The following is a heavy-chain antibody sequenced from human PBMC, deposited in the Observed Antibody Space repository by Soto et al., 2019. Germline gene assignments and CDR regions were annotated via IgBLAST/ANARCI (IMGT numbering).Heavy chain of an antibody. Sequence: QVQLVQSGAEVKKPGASVKVSCKASGYTFTSYGISWVRQAPGQGLEWMGWISAYNGNTNYAQKLHGRVTMPTDKSPSPADMELRSLRSDDTAVYYCARGPPVGVVAATPYWFDPWGQGTLVTVCS. CDR2: ISAYNGNT. J-gene: IGHJ5*02. D-gene: IGHD2-15*01. CDR1: GYTFTSYG. V-gene: IGHV1-18*01. CDR3: ARGPPVGVVAATPYWFDP.